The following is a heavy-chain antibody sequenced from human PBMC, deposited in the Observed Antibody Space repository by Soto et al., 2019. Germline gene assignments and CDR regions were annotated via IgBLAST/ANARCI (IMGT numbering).Heavy chain of an antibody. CDR3: ARGLPKVAGGAFDI. Sequence: QVHLVESGGGVVQPGRSLTLSCAASGFSFRTAGMHWFRQAPGKGLAWVTGMWYDGHVEGYLDSVKGRFTISRDNSNSLMSLQMSNLRVDDTAVYYCARGLPKVAGGAFDIWGHGTMVTVSS. CDR1: GFSFRTAG. J-gene: IGHJ3*02. CDR2: MWYDGHVE. D-gene: IGHD2-15*01. V-gene: IGHV3-33*01.